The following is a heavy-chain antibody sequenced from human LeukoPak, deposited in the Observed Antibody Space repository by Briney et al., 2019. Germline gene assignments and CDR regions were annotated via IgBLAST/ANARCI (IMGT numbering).Heavy chain of an antibody. J-gene: IGHJ4*02. D-gene: IGHD6-13*01. CDR1: GGSISSYY. V-gene: IGHV4-59*01. CDR2: IYYSGST. CDR3: ASASGSSWYYFDY. Sequence: KTSETLSLTCTVSGGSISSYYWSWIRQPPGKGLEWIGYIYYSGSTNYNPSLKSRVTISVDTSKNQFSLKLSSVTAADTAVYYCASASGSSWYYFDYWGQGTLVTVSS.